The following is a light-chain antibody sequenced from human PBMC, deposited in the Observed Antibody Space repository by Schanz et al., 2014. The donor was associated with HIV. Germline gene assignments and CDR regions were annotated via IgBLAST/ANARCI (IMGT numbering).Light chain of an antibody. CDR3: QQYNNWPSWT. V-gene: IGKV1-5*03. Sequence: DIQMTQSPSTLSASVGDRVTITCRASQTIYSWLAWYQQKPGRAPNLLIYQASTLETGVPSRFSGSGSGTEFTLTISSLQSEDSAIYYCQQYNNWPSWTFGQGTKVEIK. J-gene: IGKJ1*01. CDR1: QTIYSW. CDR2: QAS.